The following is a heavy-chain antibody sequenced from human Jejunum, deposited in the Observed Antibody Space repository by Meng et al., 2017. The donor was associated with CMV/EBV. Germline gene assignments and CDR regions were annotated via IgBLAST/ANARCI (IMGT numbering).Heavy chain of an antibody. D-gene: IGHD5-12*01. CDR3: ARGSGFDLHPDY. Sequence: KASGYPFTSFYLPWVRQAPGQGLEWMGMINPGGGTTTYAQKFQGRVTMTRDTSTSTVYMELSSLRSEDTAVFYCARGSGFDLHPDYWGQGTLVTVSS. V-gene: IGHV1-46*01. CDR2: INPGGGTT. CDR1: GYPFTSFY. J-gene: IGHJ4*02.